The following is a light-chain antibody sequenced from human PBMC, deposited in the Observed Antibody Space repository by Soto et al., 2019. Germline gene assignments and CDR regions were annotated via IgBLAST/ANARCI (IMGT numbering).Light chain of an antibody. J-gene: IGKJ1*01. CDR2: AAS. Sequence: AIQMTQSPSSLSASVGDRVTITCRASQGIRNDLGWYQQKPGNAPKVLIYAASTLQSGVPSRFSGSGSGTDFTLTITSLQPDDFAAYYCMQDYNYPRTFGPGTKVEIK. CDR3: MQDYNYPRT. V-gene: IGKV1-6*01. CDR1: QGIRND.